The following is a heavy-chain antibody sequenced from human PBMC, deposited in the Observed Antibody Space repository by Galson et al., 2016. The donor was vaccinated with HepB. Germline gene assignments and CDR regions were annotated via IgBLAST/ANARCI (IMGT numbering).Heavy chain of an antibody. Sequence: SLRLSCAGSGFTFSSSWMNWIRQAPGKGLEWVANINQHGGEKYYVDSVKGRFTISRDNTDNLMYLQMNSLRADDTAVYYCATSVVGPYTRMFDYWGQGTLVTVSS. CDR3: ATSVVGPYTRMFDY. D-gene: IGHD2-15*01. CDR2: INQHGGEK. J-gene: IGHJ4*02. CDR1: GFTFSSSW. V-gene: IGHV3-7*03.